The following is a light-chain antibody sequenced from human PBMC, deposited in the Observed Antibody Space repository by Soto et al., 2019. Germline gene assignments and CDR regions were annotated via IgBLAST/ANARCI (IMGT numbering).Light chain of an antibody. J-gene: IGKJ1*01. CDR1: QNVNNW. V-gene: IGKV1-39*01. CDR2: SAS. CDR3: QQSFSTLWT. Sequence: DIQMTHFPSALSASVGDIVTITCRASQNVNNWLAWYQHKPGKAPKLLIYSASILPVGVSARFSCSGSGTDFTLTLISLQPEDFATYYCQQSFSTLWTFGQGTKV.